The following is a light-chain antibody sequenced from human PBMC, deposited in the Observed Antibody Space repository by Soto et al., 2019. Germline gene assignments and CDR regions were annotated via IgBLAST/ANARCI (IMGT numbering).Light chain of an antibody. CDR1: QSISGY. CDR2: TTS. V-gene: IGKV1-39*01. J-gene: IGKJ1*01. Sequence: DIQITQSPSSLSASVGDRVTIACRASQSISGYLNWYQQKPGKAPTLLIYTTSSLESGVPSRFSGSGSGTDFTLTISSLQPEDFATYFCQQSYSRPRTFGQGTKVDIK. CDR3: QQSYSRPRT.